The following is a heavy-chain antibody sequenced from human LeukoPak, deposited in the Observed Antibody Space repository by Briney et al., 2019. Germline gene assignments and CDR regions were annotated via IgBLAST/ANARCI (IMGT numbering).Heavy chain of an antibody. CDR3: ARQGGRSRSWFDP. D-gene: IGHD2-15*01. J-gene: IGHJ5*02. CDR2: VYYSGSI. V-gene: IGHV4-39*01. Sequence: PSATLSLTCTVSGGSISSSSYYWGWIRQPPGKGLEWIGNVYYSGSIYYNRSLKSRVTISVDTSKNQFSLRLSSVTAADTAVYYCARQGGRSRSWFDPWGQGTLVTVSS. CDR1: GGSISSSSYY.